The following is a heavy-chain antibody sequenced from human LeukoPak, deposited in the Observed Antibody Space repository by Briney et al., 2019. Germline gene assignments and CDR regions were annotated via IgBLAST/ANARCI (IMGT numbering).Heavy chain of an antibody. CDR2: IIPIFGTA. CDR1: GGTFSSYA. J-gene: IGHJ5*02. Sequence: ASVKVSCKASGGTFSSYAISWVRQAPGQGLEWMGGIIPIFGTANYAQKFQGRVTITTDGSTSTAYIELSSLRSEDTAVYYCARDPGAAAGFDPWGQGTLVTVSS. CDR3: ARDPGAAAGFDP. D-gene: IGHD7-27*01. V-gene: IGHV1-69*05.